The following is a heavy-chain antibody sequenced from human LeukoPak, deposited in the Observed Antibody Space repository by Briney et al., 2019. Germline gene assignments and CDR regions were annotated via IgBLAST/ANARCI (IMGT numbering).Heavy chain of an antibody. D-gene: IGHD6-19*01. CDR3: ARVIYSGWEGELSD. J-gene: IGHJ4*02. V-gene: IGHV3-74*01. CDR1: GFTFSRYW. Sequence: GGSLRLSCAASGFTFSRYWMHWLRQAPGKGLVWVSRISTDGSSTSYADSVKGRFTISRDNGKNTLYLQMNSLRAEDTAVYYCARVIYSGWEGELSDWGQGTLVTVSS. CDR2: ISTDGSST.